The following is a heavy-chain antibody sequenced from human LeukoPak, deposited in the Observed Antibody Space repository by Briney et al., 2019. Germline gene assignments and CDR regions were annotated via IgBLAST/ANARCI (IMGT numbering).Heavy chain of an antibody. CDR1: GFTFGSSW. CDR2: IKNKTDGGTT. J-gene: IGHJ4*02. CDR3: TTGDGSYY. V-gene: IGHV3-15*01. D-gene: IGHD1-26*01. Sequence: GGSLRVSCAASGFTFGSSWMSWVRQAPGKGLERVGRIKNKTDGGTTDYAAPVKGRFTISRDDSKNTLYLQMNSLKTEDTAVYYCTTGDGSYYWGQGTLVTVSS.